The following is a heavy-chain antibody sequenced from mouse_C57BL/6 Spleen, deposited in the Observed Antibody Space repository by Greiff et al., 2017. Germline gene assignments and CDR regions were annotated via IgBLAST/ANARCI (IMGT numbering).Heavy chain of an antibody. V-gene: IGHV2-9*01. D-gene: IGHD4-1*01. J-gene: IGHJ4*01. CDR3: AKHETGTLAMDY. CDR1: GFSLTSYG. Sequence: QVQLQESGPGLVAPSPSLSLTCTVSGFSLTSYGVDWVRQPPGKGLEWLGVIWGGGSTNYNSALMSRLSISTDNSKSQVFLKMTSLQTDDTAMYYCAKHETGTLAMDYWGQGTSLTVSS. CDR2: IWGGGST.